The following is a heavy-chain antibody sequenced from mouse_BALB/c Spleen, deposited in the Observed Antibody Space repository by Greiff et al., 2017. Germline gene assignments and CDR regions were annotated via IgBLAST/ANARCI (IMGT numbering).Heavy chain of an antibody. J-gene: IGHJ4*01. CDR2: IRNKANGYTT. Sequence: EVHLVESGGGLVQPGGSLRLSCATSGFTFTDYYMSWVRQPPGKALEWLGFIRNKANGYTTEYSASVKGRFTISRDNSQSILYLQMNTLRAEDSATYYGARAYYGTGMDYWGQGTSVTVSS. CDR1: GFTFTDYY. V-gene: IGHV7-3*02. D-gene: IGHD1-1*01. CDR3: ARAYYGTGMDY.